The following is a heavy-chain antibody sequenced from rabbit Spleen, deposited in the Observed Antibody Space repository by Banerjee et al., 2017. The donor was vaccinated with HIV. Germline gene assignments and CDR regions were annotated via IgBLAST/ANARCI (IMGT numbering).Heavy chain of an antibody. J-gene: IGHJ4*01. CDR3: AKDGLDRNSRFFLNL. CDR1: GFSLSSNE. Sequence: QEQLKETGGGLVQPGGSLTISCKASGFSLSSNEINWVRQAPGKGLEYIGWIDTGNNGATYYATWAKGRFTISKTSSTTVTLQMTSLTAADTATYFCAKDGLDRNSRFFLNLWGQVTLVTVS. CDR2: IDTGNNGAT. V-gene: IGHV1S45*01.